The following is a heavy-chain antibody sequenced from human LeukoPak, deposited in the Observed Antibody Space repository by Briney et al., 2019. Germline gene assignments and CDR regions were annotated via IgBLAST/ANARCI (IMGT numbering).Heavy chain of an antibody. D-gene: IGHD6-6*01. V-gene: IGHV3-7*04. Sequence: GGSLRLSCAASGFTFSSYWMSWVRQAPGEGLEWAAHIKQDGTEKYYMDSVKGRFSISRDNAKNSLYLQMNALRAEDTAVYYCARDVRPDYWGQGTLVTVST. CDR2: IKQDGTEK. CDR1: GFTFSSYW. J-gene: IGHJ4*02. CDR3: ARDVRPDY.